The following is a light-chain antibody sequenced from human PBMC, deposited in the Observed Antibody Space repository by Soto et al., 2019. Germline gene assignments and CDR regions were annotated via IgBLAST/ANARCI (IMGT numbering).Light chain of an antibody. J-gene: IGKJ2*01. CDR1: QSISNW. Sequence: DIQMTQSPSTLSASVGDGVTITCRASQSISNWLAWYQQKPGKAPKLLIYDASSLESGVPSRFSGSGSGTGFTLTISSLQPDDFATYYCQQYHTYYTFGQGTKLEIK. CDR3: QQYHTYYT. V-gene: IGKV1-5*01. CDR2: DAS.